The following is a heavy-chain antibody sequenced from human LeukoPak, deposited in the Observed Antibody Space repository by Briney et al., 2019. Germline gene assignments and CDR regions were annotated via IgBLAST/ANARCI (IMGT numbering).Heavy chain of an antibody. D-gene: IGHD2-21*02. J-gene: IGHJ4*02. Sequence: GGSLRLSCAASAFSVGSNYMTWVRQAPGKGLEWVSLIYSGGSTYYADSVKGRFTISRDNSKNTLHLQMNSLRAEDTAVYYCARPAYCGGNCYYFPDYWGQGTLVTVSS. CDR3: ARPAYCGGNCYYFPDY. CDR2: IYSGGST. CDR1: AFSVGSNY. V-gene: IGHV3-66*04.